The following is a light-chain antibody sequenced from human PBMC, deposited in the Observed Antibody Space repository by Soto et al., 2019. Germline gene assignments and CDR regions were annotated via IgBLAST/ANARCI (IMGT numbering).Light chain of an antibody. CDR1: QSVSSN. Sequence: EIVMTQSPATLSVSPGERATVSCRASQSVSSNLAWYQQKPGQAPRLLIYGASTRATGIPARFSGSGSGTEFPLTSGSLQSEDFAVYYCQQYNNWPRTFGQGTKLEIK. J-gene: IGKJ2*01. V-gene: IGKV3-15*01. CDR3: QQYNNWPRT. CDR2: GAS.